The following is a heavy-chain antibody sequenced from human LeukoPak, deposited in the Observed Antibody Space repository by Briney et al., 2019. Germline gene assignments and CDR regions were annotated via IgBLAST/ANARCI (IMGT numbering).Heavy chain of an antibody. CDR1: GYTLTELS. CDR2: FDPEDGET. D-gene: IGHD5-18*01. V-gene: IGHV1-24*01. CDR3: ARVEIQLWLVWYFDL. J-gene: IGHJ2*01. Sequence: ASVKVSCKVSGYTLTELSMHWVRQAPGKGLEWMGGFDPEDGETIYAQKFQGRVTMTEDTSTDTAYMELSSLRSEDTAVYYCARVEIQLWLVWYFDLWGRGTLVTVSS.